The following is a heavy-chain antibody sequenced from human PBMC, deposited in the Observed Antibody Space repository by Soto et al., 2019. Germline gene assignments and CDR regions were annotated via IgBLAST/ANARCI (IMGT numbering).Heavy chain of an antibody. CDR2: ISAYNGNT. Sequence: GASVKVSCKASGYTFTSYGISWVRQAPGQGLEWMGWISAYNGNTNYAQKLQGRVTMTTDTSTSTAYMELRSLRSDDTAVYYCARDLDIVGATTSGYWGQGTLVTVS. D-gene: IGHD1-26*01. V-gene: IGHV1-18*04. CDR3: ARDLDIVGATTSGY. CDR1: GYTFTSYG. J-gene: IGHJ4*02.